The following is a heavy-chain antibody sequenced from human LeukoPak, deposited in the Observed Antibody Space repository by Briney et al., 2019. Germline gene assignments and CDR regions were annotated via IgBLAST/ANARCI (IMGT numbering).Heavy chain of an antibody. CDR3: AKDFVRYNIQFDY. Sequence: PGGSLRLSCAASGFTFSTYAMHWVRQAPGKGLEWVAFISYDGSNEYYADSVRGRFTISRDNSKNTPYLQMDSLRAEDTALYYCAKDFVRYNIQFDYWGQGALVTVSS. D-gene: IGHD1-14*01. CDR2: ISYDGSNE. V-gene: IGHV3-30*04. CDR1: GFTFSTYA. J-gene: IGHJ4*02.